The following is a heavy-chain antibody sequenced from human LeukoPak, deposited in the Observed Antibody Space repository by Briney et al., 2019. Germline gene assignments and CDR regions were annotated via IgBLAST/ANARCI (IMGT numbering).Heavy chain of an antibody. V-gene: IGHV3-30*04. D-gene: IGHD5-18*01. CDR3: AKWGYSYGPGDY. CDR2: ISYDGSNK. CDR1: GFTFSSYA. J-gene: IGHJ4*02. Sequence: PGGSLRLSCAASGFTFSSYAMHWVRQAPGKGLEWVAVISYDGSNKYYADSVKGRFTISRDNSKHTLYLQMNSLRAEDTAVYYCAKWGYSYGPGDYWGQGSLVTVSS.